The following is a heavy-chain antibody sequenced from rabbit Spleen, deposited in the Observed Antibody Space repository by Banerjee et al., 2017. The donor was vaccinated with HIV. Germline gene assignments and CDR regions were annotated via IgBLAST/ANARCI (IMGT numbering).Heavy chain of an antibody. Sequence: QSLEESGGDLVKLGASLTLTCPASGVSFSTHHYMCWVRQAPGKGLEWIACIEGGSSAFSYFASWAKGRFTISKTSSTTVTLQMTSLTAADTATYFCARDSGSSFSSYGMDLWGPGTLVTVS. V-gene: IGHV1S40*01. D-gene: IGHD8-1*01. J-gene: IGHJ6*01. CDR2: IEGGSSAFS. CDR1: GVSFSTHHY. CDR3: ARDSGSSFSSYGMDL.